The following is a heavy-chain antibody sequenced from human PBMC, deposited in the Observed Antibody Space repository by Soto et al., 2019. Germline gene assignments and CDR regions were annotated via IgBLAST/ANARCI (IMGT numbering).Heavy chain of an antibody. CDR1: GGSISSGGYY. Sequence: QVQLQESGPGLVKPSQTLSLSCTVSGGSISSGGYYWSWIRQHPGKGLEWIGYIYYSGSTYYNPSLKSRVTISVDTSKNQFSLKLSSVTAADTAVYYCARGAHYSSPFRWFDPWGQGTLVTVSS. CDR2: IYYSGST. J-gene: IGHJ5*02. V-gene: IGHV4-31*03. CDR3: ARGAHYSSPFRWFDP. D-gene: IGHD6-13*01.